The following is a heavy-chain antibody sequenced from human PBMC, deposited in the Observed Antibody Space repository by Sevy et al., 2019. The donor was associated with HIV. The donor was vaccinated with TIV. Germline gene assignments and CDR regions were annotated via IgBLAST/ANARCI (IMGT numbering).Heavy chain of an antibody. D-gene: IGHD6-13*01. V-gene: IGHV2-5*02. CDR2: IYWDNDK. J-gene: IGHJ4*02. CDR1: GFSLSTSGVG. Sequence: SGPTLVKPTETLTLSCTFSGFSLSTSGVGVGWIRQPPGKALEWLGLIYWDNDKRYSPSLQTRLTITKDTSKNQVFFIMTNMDPVDTAMYYCTHLPPAGHSISWYPGYFDSWGQGTLVTVSS. CDR3: THLPPAGHSISWYPGYFDS.